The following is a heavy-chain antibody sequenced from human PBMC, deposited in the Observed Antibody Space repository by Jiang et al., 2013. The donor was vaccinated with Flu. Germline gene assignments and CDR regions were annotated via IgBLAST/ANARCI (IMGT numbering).Heavy chain of an antibody. D-gene: IGHD5-18*01. CDR2: TSHDGRNN. Sequence: VQLVESGGGVVQPGGSLRLSCAASGFAFNTYAMHWVRQAPGKGLEWVALTSHDGRNNYYADSVKGRFTISRDNSKNTVYVQMNSLRVEDTAIYYCARDLFVVDTAVVDLYFYYDGMDVWGQGTTVTVSS. CDR3: ARDLFVVDTAVVDLYFYYDGMDV. V-gene: IGHV3-30*04. CDR1: GFAFNTYA. J-gene: IGHJ6*02.